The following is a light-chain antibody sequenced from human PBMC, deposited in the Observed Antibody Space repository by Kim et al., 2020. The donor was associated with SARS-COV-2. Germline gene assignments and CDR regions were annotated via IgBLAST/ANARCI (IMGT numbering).Light chain of an antibody. J-gene: IGKJ4*01. CDR1: QNIYTN. CDR2: GAS. CDR3: QQYSTFPLT. V-gene: IGKV3-15*01. Sequence: VSPSETATLSCKASQNIYTNLVWYQHKPGQAPRVLIYGASIRDTGIPARFSGSGSGTEFTLTISSLQSEDFALYYCQQYSTFPLTFGGGTKVEIK.